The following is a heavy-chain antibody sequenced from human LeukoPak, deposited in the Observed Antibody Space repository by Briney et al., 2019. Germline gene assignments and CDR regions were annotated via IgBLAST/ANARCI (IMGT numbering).Heavy chain of an antibody. D-gene: IGHD3-10*01. J-gene: IGHJ3*02. CDR1: GGSFSGYY. CDR2: INHSGST. V-gene: IGHV4-34*01. CDR3: ARSDGYGLVDI. Sequence: PSETLSLTCAVYGGSFSGYYWSWIRQPPGKGLEWIGEINHSGSTNYNPSLKSRVTISVDTSKNQFSLKLSSVTAADTAVYYCARSDGYGLVDIWGQGTMVTVSS.